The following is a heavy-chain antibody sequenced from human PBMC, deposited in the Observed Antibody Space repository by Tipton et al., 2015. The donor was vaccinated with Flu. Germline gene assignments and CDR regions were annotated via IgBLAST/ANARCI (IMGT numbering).Heavy chain of an antibody. CDR1: GFIFSDYG. J-gene: IGHJ4*02. V-gene: IGHV3-23*01. Sequence: SLRLSCAASGFIFSDYGMSWVRQAPGEGLEWVSGISASGGTTYYADSVKGRFTISRDNSKNTLYMHMNSLRAEETAIYYCAKGGLAGIGCYLDSWGQGTLVPVSS. D-gene: IGHD6-13*01. CDR2: ISASGGTT. CDR3: AKGGLAGIGCYLDS.